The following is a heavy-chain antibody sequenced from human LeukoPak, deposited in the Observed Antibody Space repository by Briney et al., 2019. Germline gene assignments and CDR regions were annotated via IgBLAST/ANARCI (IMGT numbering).Heavy chain of an antibody. J-gene: IGHJ4*02. CDR2: IYSSGST. CDR1: GASVSGSPYY. D-gene: IGHD2-21*02. CDR3: AREVGDSVVTFDY. Sequence: SETLSLTCTVSGASVSGSPYYWGWIRQPPGKGLEWIGSIYSSGSTYYNASLQSRVTISVDTSKNQFTLKLSSVTAADTAVYYCAREVGDSVVTFDYWGQGILVTVSS. V-gene: IGHV4-39*06.